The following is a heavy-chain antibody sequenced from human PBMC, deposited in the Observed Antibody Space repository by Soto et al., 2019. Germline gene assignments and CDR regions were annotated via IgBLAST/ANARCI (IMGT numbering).Heavy chain of an antibody. CDR2: ISSTGSST. D-gene: IGHD6-19*01. CDR3: AKDFNSGWYFFDY. CDR1: GFTFCSYA. V-gene: IGHV3-23*01. J-gene: IGHJ4*02. Sequence: GGSLRLSCAASGFTFCSYAMSWVRQAPGKWLEWVSAISSTGSSTDYADSVKGRFTISRDNSKNTLDLQMNSLRAEDTAVYYCAKDFNSGWYFFDYWGQGTLVTVSS.